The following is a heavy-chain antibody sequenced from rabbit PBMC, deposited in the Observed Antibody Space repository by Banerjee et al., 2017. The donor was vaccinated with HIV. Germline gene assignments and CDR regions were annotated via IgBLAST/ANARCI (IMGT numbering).Heavy chain of an antibody. CDR1: GFSFSSNYW. CDR3: ARAVDYADYGYDL. CDR2: IYTGDGNT. Sequence: QEQLEESGGDLVKPEGSLTLTCTASGFSFSSNYWLCWVRQAPGKGLEWIACIYTGDGNTYYAHWAKGRFTISKTSSTTVTLQMTSLTAADTATYFCARAVDYADYGYDLWGQGTLVTVS. V-gene: IGHV1S45*01. J-gene: IGHJ3*01. D-gene: IGHD6-1*01.